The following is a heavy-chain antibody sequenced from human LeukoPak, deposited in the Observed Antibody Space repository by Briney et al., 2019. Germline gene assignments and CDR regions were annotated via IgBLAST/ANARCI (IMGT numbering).Heavy chain of an antibody. CDR2: INHSGST. Sequence: PSETLSLTCAVYGGSFSGYYWSWIRQPPGKGLEWIGEINHSGSTNYNPSLKSRVTISVDTSKNQFSLKLSSVTAADTAVYCCARGEKIGGATKYWGQGTLVTVSS. J-gene: IGHJ4*02. D-gene: IGHD1-26*01. CDR1: GGSFSGYY. V-gene: IGHV4-34*01. CDR3: ARGEKIGGATKY.